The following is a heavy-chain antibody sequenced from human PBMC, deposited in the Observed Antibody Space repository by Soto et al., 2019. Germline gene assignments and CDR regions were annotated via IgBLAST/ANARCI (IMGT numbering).Heavy chain of an antibody. CDR2: INHSGST. Sequence: QVQLQQWGAGLLKPSETLSLTCAVYGGSFSGYYWSWIRQPPGKGLEWIGEINHSGSTNYNPSLKSRVTRSVDTSKNQFSLKLSSVTAADTAVYYCARVGGSGSSPYYYYYYGMDVWGQGTTVTVSS. V-gene: IGHV4-34*01. D-gene: IGHD3-10*01. CDR3: ARVGGSGSSPYYYYYYGMDV. J-gene: IGHJ6*02. CDR1: GGSFSGYY.